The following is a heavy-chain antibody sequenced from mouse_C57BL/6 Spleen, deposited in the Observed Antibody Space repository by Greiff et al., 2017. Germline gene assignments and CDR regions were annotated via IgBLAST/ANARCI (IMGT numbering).Heavy chain of an antibody. D-gene: IGHD2-2*01. Sequence: LQESGAELVRPGASVTLSCKASGYTFTDYEMHWVKQTPVHGLEWIGAIDPETGGTAYNQKFKGKAILTADKSSSTAYMELRSLTSEGSAVYYCTRVVATAYWGQGALVTVSA. CDR1: GYTFTDYE. CDR3: TRVVATAY. J-gene: IGHJ3*01. V-gene: IGHV1-15*01. CDR2: IDPETGGT.